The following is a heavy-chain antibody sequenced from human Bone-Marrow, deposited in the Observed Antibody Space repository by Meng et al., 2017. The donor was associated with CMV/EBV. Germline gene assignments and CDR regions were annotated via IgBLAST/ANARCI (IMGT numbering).Heavy chain of an antibody. CDR3: ARAAPATVAGYYYGMEG. CDR2: MSSSSSYI. J-gene: IGHJ6*02. D-gene: IGHD6-19*01. Sequence: GGSLRLSRAASGFTFSSYSMNWVRQAPGKGLEWVSSMSSSSSYIYYADSVKGRFTISRDNAKNSLYLQMNSLRAEDTAVYYCARAAPATVAGYYYGMEGWGQGTTVTVSS. CDR1: GFTFSSYS. V-gene: IGHV3-21*01.